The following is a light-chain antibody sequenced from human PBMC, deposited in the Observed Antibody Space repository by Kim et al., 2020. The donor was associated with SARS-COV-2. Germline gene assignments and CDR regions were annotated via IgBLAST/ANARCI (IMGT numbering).Light chain of an antibody. CDR2: AAS. J-gene: IGKJ4*01. CDR3: QRADSFPLG. CDR1: QDISRW. V-gene: IGKV1-12*01. Sequence: VGHRVTITCRASQDISRWLAWYQQKPGQAPKLLISAASSLQSGVPSRFSGSGSGTDFTLTISSLQPEDFASYYCQRADSFPLGFGGGTKVDIK.